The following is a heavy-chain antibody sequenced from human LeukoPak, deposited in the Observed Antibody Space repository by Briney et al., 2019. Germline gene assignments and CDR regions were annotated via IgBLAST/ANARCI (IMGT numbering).Heavy chain of an antibody. Sequence: GASVKVSCKASGYTFTSYDINWVRQATGQGLERMGWMNPNSGNTGYAQKFQGRVTMTRNTSISTAYMELSSLRSEDTAVYYCARGRRFLEWFRPRYYYYYTDVWGKGTTVTVSS. CDR3: ARGRRFLEWFRPRYYYYYTDV. D-gene: IGHD3-3*01. V-gene: IGHV1-8*01. CDR2: MNPNSGNT. CDR1: GYTFTSYD. J-gene: IGHJ6*03.